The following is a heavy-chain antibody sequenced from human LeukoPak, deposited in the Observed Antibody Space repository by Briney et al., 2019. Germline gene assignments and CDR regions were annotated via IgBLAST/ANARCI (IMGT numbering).Heavy chain of an antibody. Sequence: SETLSLTCTVSGGSISSYYWSWIRQPPGKGLEWIGYIYYGGSTNYNPSLKSRVTISVDTSKNQFSLKLSSVTAADTAVYYCARYHHGSGTLDYWGQGTLVTVSS. V-gene: IGHV4-59*01. CDR2: IYYGGST. D-gene: IGHD3-10*01. CDR1: GGSISSYY. CDR3: ARYHHGSGTLDY. J-gene: IGHJ4*02.